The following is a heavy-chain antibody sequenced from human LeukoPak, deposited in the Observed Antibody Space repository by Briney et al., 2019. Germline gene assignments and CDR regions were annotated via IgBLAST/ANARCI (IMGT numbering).Heavy chain of an antibody. CDR1: GGSFSGYY. Sequence: PSETLSLTCAVYGGSFSGYYWSWIRQPPGKGLEWIGEINHSGSTNYNPSLKSRVTISVDTSKNQFSLKLSSVTAADTAVYYCARSLTGVLDYWGQGTLVTVPS. J-gene: IGHJ4*02. D-gene: IGHD3-9*01. CDR2: INHSGST. V-gene: IGHV4-34*01. CDR3: ARSLTGVLDY.